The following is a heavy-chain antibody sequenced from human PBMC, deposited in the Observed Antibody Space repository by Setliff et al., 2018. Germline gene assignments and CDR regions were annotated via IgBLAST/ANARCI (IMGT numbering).Heavy chain of an antibody. CDR2: ISAGSSRT. Sequence: GSLRLSCGASGFLFSGSAMSWVRQAPEQGLEWVAAISAGSSRTYYAESVKGRFTISRDNSNNTPYLQMDSLRADDTAIYYCVKDSSGRDAFDIWGQGTMVTVSS. CDR3: VKDSSGRDAFDI. V-gene: IGHV3-23*01. J-gene: IGHJ3*02. D-gene: IGHD3-10*01. CDR1: GFLFSGSA.